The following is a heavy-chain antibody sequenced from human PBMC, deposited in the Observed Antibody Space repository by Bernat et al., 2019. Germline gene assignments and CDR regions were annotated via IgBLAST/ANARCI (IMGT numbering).Heavy chain of an antibody. CDR3: TRDNHYGSETHCFTGPCDCRYFEL. V-gene: IGHV3-33*01. Sequence: QVQLVESGGGVVQPGRSLRLSCAASGFTFSSYGMHWVRQAPGKGLEWVAGIWYDGSNKYYADSVKGRFTFARDNSKKTLYLQMNRLRAEDTAVDYCTRDNHYGSETHCFTGPCDCRYFELWGHGTLVTVSS. D-gene: IGHD3-10*01. J-gene: IGHJ2*01. CDR1: GFTFSSYG. CDR2: IWYDGSNK.